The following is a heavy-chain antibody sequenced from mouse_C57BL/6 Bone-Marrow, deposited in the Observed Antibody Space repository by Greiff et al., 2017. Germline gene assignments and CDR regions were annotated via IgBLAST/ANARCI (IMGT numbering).Heavy chain of an antibody. J-gene: IGHJ4*01. Sequence: EVQLQQSGPELVKPGASVKIPCKASGYTFTDYNMDWVKQSHGKSLEWIGDINPNNGGTIYNQKFKGKATLTVDKSSSTAYMELRSLTSEDTAVYYCARDLYDGYYNYAMDYWGQGTSVTVSS. V-gene: IGHV1-18*01. CDR3: ARDLYDGYYNYAMDY. CDR1: GYTFTDYN. D-gene: IGHD2-3*01. CDR2: INPNNGGT.